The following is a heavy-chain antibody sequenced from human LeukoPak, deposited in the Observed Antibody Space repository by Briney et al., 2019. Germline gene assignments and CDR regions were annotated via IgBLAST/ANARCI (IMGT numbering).Heavy chain of an antibody. D-gene: IGHD3-10*01. Sequence: SETLSLTCAVYGGSFSGYYWSWIRQPPGKGLEWIGEINHSGSTNYNPSLKSRVTISVDTSKNQFSLKLSSVTAADTAVYYCARGGLLWFGELLYMVGSDYFDYWGQGTLVTVSS. CDR1: GGSFSGYY. V-gene: IGHV4-34*01. CDR3: ARGGLLWFGELLYMVGSDYFDY. CDR2: INHSGST. J-gene: IGHJ4*02.